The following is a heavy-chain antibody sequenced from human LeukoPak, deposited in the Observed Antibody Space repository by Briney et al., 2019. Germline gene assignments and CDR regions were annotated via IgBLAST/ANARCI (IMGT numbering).Heavy chain of an antibody. Sequence: SETLSLTCAVYGGSFSGYYWSWIRQPPGKGLEWIGEINHSGSTNYNPSLKSRVTISVDASKNQFSLKLSSVTAADTAVYYCAREGSLLRYFDWSQMTPYDYWGQGTLVTVSS. D-gene: IGHD3-9*01. CDR2: INHSGST. J-gene: IGHJ4*02. CDR1: GGSFSGYY. V-gene: IGHV4-34*01. CDR3: AREGSLLRYFDWSQMTPYDY.